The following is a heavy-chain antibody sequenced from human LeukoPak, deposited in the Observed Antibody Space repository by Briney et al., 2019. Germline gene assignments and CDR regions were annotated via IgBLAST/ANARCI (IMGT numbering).Heavy chain of an antibody. CDR1: GFTFRNYE. J-gene: IGHJ4*02. V-gene: IGHV3-48*03. Sequence: GRSLTLSCAASGFTFRNYEMNWVRQAPGKGLEWVSYISSSGSTIYYADSVKGRFTISRDNAKNSLYLQMNSLRAQDTAVYYCAGGDSSGYYPIDYWGQGTLVTVSS. CDR2: ISSSGSTI. D-gene: IGHD3-22*01. CDR3: AGGDSSGYYPIDY.